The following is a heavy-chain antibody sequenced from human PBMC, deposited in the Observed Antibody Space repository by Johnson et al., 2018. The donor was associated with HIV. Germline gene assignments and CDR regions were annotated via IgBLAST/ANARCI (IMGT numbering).Heavy chain of an antibody. Sequence: QVQLVESGGGVVQPGTSLRLSCAASGLTFSHYPMHWVRQAPGKGLEWVAVISYDGSNKYYADSVKGRFTISRDNSKNTLSLQMNSPRVDDTAIYYCARVRAGRENAFDIWGQGTMVTVSS. CDR3: ARVRAGRENAFDI. CDR1: GLTFSHYP. J-gene: IGHJ3*02. V-gene: IGHV3-30*04. CDR2: ISYDGSNK. D-gene: IGHD1-26*01.